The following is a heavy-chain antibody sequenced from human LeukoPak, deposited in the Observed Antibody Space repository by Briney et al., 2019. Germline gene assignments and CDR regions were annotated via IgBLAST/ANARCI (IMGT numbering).Heavy chain of an antibody. D-gene: IGHD3-3*01. CDR2: ISYDGSNK. J-gene: IGHJ6*02. CDR3: ASTMPEDDFWSGYYTGYYYGMDV. CDR1: GCTFSSYG. Sequence: GRSLRLSCAASGCTFSSYGMHWVRRAPGKGLEWVGVISYDGSNKYYADSVKGRFTISRENSKNTLHLQMNSLRAEDTAVYYCASTMPEDDFWSGYYTGYYYGMDVWGQGTTVTVSS. V-gene: IGHV3-30*03.